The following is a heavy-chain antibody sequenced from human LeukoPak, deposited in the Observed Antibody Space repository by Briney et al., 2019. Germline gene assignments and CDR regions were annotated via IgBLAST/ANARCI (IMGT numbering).Heavy chain of an antibody. Sequence: PSETLSLTCAVYGGSFSGYYWSWIRQPPGKGLEWIGEINHSGSTNYNPSLKSRVTISVDTSKNQFSLKLSSVTAADTAVYYCARLVGATSPGGYWGQGTLVTVSS. CDR1: GGSFSGYY. J-gene: IGHJ4*02. D-gene: IGHD1-26*01. CDR3: ARLVGATSPGGY. V-gene: IGHV4-34*01. CDR2: INHSGST.